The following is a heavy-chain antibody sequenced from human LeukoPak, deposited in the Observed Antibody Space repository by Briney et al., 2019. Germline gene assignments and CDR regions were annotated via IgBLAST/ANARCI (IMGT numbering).Heavy chain of an antibody. V-gene: IGHV1-2*02. D-gene: IGHD3-22*01. J-gene: IGHJ4*02. CDR3: ARGARYYYDSSGYSSFDY. CDR1: GYTFTGYY. CDR2: INPNSGGT. Sequence: ASVKVSCKASGYTFTGYYMHWVRQAPGQGLEWMGWINPNSGGTNYAQKLQGRVTMTRDTSISTAYMELSRLRSDDTAVYYCARGARYYYDSSGYSSFDYWGQGTLVTVSS.